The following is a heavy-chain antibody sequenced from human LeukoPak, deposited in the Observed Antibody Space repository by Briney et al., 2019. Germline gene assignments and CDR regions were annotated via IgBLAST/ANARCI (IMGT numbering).Heavy chain of an antibody. J-gene: IGHJ4*02. CDR3: ARDRGGALRIAAAGTMDY. D-gene: IGHD6-13*01. CDR1: GFTFSSYG. V-gene: IGHV3-33*01. CDR2: IWYDGSNK. Sequence: GRSLRLSCAASGFTFSSYGMHWVRQAPGKGLEWVAVIWYDGSNKYYADSVKGRFTISRDNSKNTLYLQMNSLRAEDTAVYYCARDRGGALRIAAAGTMDYWGQGTLVTVSS.